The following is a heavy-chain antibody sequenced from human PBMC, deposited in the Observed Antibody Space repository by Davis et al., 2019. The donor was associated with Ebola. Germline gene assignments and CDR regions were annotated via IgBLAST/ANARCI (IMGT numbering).Heavy chain of an antibody. D-gene: IGHD2-15*01. V-gene: IGHV4-59*01. CDR2: IYYSGST. CDR1: GGSISIYY. J-gene: IGHJ4*02. Sequence: SETLSLTCTISGGSISIYYWTWIRQPPGKGLEWIGYIYYSGSTNYNPSLKSRVTISVDTSKNQFSLKLSSVTAADTAVYYCARTIVGWSHDYWGQGTLVTVSS. CDR3: ARTIVGWSHDY.